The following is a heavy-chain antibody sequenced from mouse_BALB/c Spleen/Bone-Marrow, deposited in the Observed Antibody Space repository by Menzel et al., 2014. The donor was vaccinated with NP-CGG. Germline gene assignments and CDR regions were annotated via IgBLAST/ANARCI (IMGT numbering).Heavy chain of an antibody. CDR2: INSNGGST. D-gene: IGHD2-14*01. CDR3: ARPYRYYFDY. J-gene: IGHJ2*01. V-gene: IGHV5-6-3*01. CDR1: GFTFSSYG. Sequence: EVQGVESGGGLVQPGGSLKLSCAASGFTFSSYGMSWVRQTPDKRLELVATINSNGGSTYYPDSVKGRFTISRDNAKNTLYLQMSSLKSEDTSMYYCARPYRYYFDYRGQGTTLTVSS.